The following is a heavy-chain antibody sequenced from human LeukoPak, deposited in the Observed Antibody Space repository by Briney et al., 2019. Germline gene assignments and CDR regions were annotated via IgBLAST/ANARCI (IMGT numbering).Heavy chain of an antibody. V-gene: IGHV3-53*01. Sequence: AGGSLRLSCAASGFTVSSNYMSWDRQAPGRGLEWVSVIYSGGSTYYADSVKGRFTISRDNSKNSLYLQMNSLRAEDTAVYYCARDSPYGSGTYLADWGQGTLLTVSS. J-gene: IGHJ4*02. CDR3: ARDSPYGSGTYLAD. CDR1: GFTVSSNY. D-gene: IGHD3-10*01. CDR2: IYSGGST.